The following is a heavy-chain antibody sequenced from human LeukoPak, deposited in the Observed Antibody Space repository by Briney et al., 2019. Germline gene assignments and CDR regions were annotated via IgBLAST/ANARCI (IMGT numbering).Heavy chain of an antibody. J-gene: IGHJ4*02. V-gene: IGHV4-34*01. Sequence: KPSETLSLTCAVYGGSFSGYYWSWIRQPPGKGLEWIGEINHRGSTNYNPSLKSRVTISVDTSKNQFSLKLSSVTAADTAVYYCASCRHSSGWYIDYWGQGTLVTVSS. CDR2: INHRGST. D-gene: IGHD6-19*01. CDR1: GGSFSGYY. CDR3: ASCRHSSGWYIDY.